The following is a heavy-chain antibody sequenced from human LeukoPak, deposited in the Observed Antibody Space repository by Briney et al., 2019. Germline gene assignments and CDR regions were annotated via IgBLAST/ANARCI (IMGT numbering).Heavy chain of an antibody. D-gene: IGHD2/OR15-2a*01. CDR3: ARGITSIS. CDR2: ISSDGGST. CDR1: GFTVSSYP. V-gene: IGHV3-64*01. Sequence: GGSLRLSCAASGFTVSSYPMHWVRQAPGKGLEYVSAISSDGGSTYYANSVKGRFTISRDNSKNTLYLQMGSLRAEDMAVYYCARGITSISWGQGTMVAVSS. J-gene: IGHJ3*01.